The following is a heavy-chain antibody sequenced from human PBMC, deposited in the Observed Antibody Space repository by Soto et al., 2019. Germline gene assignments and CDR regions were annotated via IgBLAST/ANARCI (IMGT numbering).Heavy chain of an antibody. CDR1: GGSISSGGYS. CDR3: DRVRPYYYDSSGQYMGYYFDY. V-gene: IGHV4-30-2*01. CDR2: IYHSGST. Sequence: NPSETLSLTCAVSGGSISSGGYSWSWIRQPPGKGLEWIGYIYHSGSTYYNPSLKSRVTISVDRSKNQFSLKLSSVTAADTAVYYCDRVRPYYYDSSGQYMGYYFDYWGQGTLVTVSS. D-gene: IGHD3-22*01. J-gene: IGHJ4*02.